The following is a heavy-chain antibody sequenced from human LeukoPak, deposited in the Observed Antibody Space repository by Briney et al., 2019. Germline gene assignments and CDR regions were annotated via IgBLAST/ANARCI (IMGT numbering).Heavy chain of an antibody. D-gene: IGHD6-13*01. V-gene: IGHV4-59*01. Sequence: PSETLSLTCTVSGGSISSYYWSWVRQPPGKGLEWLGFVYYTGSTNYSPSLKSRVTISVDTSKNQFSLKLRSVTAADTAVYYCARISSGNWYNERGAFDVWGQGTMVTVSS. CDR3: ARISSGNWYNERGAFDV. J-gene: IGHJ3*01. CDR1: GGSISSYY. CDR2: VYYTGST.